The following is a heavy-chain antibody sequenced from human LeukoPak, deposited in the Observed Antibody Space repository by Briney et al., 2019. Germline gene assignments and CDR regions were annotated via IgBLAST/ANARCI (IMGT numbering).Heavy chain of an antibody. J-gene: IGHJ4*02. D-gene: IGHD6-19*01. Sequence: GGSLRLSCAASGFAFSSYAMSWVRQAPEKGLEWVSGISGSGGSTSYADSVKGRFTISRDNSKNTLYLQMNSLRAEDTAVYYCAKRIAVTGPYFDYWGQGTLVTVSS. V-gene: IGHV3-23*01. CDR1: GFAFSSYA. CDR3: AKRIAVTGPYFDY. CDR2: ISGSGGST.